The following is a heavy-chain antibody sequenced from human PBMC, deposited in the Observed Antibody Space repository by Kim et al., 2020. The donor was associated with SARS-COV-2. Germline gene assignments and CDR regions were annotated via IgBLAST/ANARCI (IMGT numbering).Heavy chain of an antibody. D-gene: IGHD6-19*01. V-gene: IGHV4-39*01. J-gene: IGHJ5*02. Sequence: NPSRKVRVTISVYTSKNQFSLKRSSVTAADTAVYYCARHGAVTSFVFDPWGQGTLVTVSS. CDR3: ARHGAVTSFVFDP.